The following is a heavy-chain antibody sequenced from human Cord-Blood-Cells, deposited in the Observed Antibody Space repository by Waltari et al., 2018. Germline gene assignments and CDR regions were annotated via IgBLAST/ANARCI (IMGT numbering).Heavy chain of an antibody. CDR3: ARDQTGMDV. V-gene: IGHV3-30-3*01. CDR1: GFTFSSYA. J-gene: IGHJ6*02. Sequence: QVQLVESGGGVVQPGRSLRLSCAASGFTFSSYAMHWVRQAPGKGLGGGAVISYDGSNKYYADSVKGRFTISRDNSKNTLYLQMNSLRAEDTAVYYCARDQTGMDVWGQGTTVTVSS. CDR2: ISYDGSNK.